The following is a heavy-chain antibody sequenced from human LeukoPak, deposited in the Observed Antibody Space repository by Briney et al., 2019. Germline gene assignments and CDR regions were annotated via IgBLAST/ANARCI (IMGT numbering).Heavy chain of an antibody. V-gene: IGHV4-34*01. D-gene: IGHD5-18*01. CDR2: INHSGST. J-gene: IGHJ5*02. CDR1: GGSFSGYY. Sequence: SETLSLTCAVYGGSFSGYYWSWIRQPPGKGLEWIGEINHSGSTNYNPSLKSRVTISVDTSKNQFSLKLSSVTAADTAVYYCARGRRSYGYDWFDPWGQGTLVTVSS. CDR3: ARGRRSYGYDWFDP.